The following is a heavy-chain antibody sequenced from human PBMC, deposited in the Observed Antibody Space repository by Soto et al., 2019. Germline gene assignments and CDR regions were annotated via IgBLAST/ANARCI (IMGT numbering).Heavy chain of an antibody. J-gene: IGHJ3*02. D-gene: IGHD2-15*01. CDR2: ISGGGGDT. Sequence: PXGSLRLSGSAARFTFSTCSMSWVRQAPGKGLEWVSGISGGGGDTSYADSVRGRFTCSRDNSKNTLYLQMNSLRAEDTALYYCAKSLFGGPDIWGQGTMVTVSS. V-gene: IGHV3-23*01. CDR1: RFTFSTCS. CDR3: AKSLFGGPDI.